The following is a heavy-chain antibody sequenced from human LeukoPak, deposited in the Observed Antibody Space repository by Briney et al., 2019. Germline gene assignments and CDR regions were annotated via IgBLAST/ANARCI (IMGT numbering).Heavy chain of an antibody. CDR1: GFIFRNYA. CDR3: ARDDYYYGSGSPTAG. CDR2: IYSGGST. D-gene: IGHD3-10*01. Sequence: PGGSLRLSCTASGFIFRNYAMAWVRQAPGKGLEWVSVIYSGGSTYYADSVKGRFTISRDNSKNTLYLQTNSLRAEDTAVYYCARDDYYYGSGSPTAGWGQGTLVTVSS. V-gene: IGHV3-66*01. J-gene: IGHJ4*02.